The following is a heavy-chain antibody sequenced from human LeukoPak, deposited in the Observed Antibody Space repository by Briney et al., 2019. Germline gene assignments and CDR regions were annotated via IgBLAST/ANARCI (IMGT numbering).Heavy chain of an antibody. CDR2: IIPIFGTA. V-gene: IGHV1-69*05. J-gene: IGHJ4*02. Sequence: ASVKVSCKASGGTFSCYAISWVRQAPGQGLEWMGGIIPIFGTANYAQKFQGRVTITTDESTSTAYMGLSSLRSEDTAVYYCARTGYGSGSYYTDYWGQGTLVTVSS. D-gene: IGHD3-10*01. CDR1: GGTFSCYA. CDR3: ARTGYGSGSYYTDY.